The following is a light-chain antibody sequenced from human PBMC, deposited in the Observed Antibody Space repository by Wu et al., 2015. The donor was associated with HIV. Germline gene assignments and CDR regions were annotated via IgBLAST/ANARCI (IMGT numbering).Light chain of an antibody. V-gene: IGKV3-20*01. J-gene: IGKJ3*01. CDR1: QSVSASY. Sequence: EIVLTQSPGTLSLSPGERATLSCRASQSVSASYLAWYQQKPGQAPRLLIFGASSRATGIPDRFSGSGSETDFTPTISRLEPEDFAVYYCQQYGSSPPFTFGPGTRVDIK. CDR3: QQYGSSPPFT. CDR2: GAS.